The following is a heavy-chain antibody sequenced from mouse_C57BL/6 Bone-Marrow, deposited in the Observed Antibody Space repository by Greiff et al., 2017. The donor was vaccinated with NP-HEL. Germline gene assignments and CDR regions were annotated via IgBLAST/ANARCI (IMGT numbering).Heavy chain of an antibody. D-gene: IGHD4-1*01. CDR3: ARCDWGAAMDY. Sequence: QVQLQQPGAELVRPGSSVKLSCKASGYTFTSYWMDWVKQRPGQGLEWIGNIYPSDSETHYNQKFKDKATLTVDKSSSTAYMQLSSLTSEDSAVYYCARCDWGAAMDYWGQGTSVTVSS. CDR2: IYPSDSET. V-gene: IGHV1-61*01. J-gene: IGHJ4*01. CDR1: GYTFTSYW.